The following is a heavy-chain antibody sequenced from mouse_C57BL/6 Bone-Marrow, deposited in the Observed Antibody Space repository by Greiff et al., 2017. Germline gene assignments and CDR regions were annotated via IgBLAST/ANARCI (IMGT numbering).Heavy chain of an antibody. CDR1: GFTFSSYG. CDR3: ARQGYYGRTPCDY. CDR2: ISSGGSYT. V-gene: IGHV5-6*01. J-gene: IGHJ2*01. Sequence: EVQLVESGGDLVKPGGSLKLSCAASGFTFSSYGMSWVRQTPDKRLEWVATISSGGSYTYYPDSVKGRFTISRDNTKNTLYLQMSSLKSEDTAMYYCARQGYYGRTPCDYWGQGTTLTVSS. D-gene: IGHD1-1*01.